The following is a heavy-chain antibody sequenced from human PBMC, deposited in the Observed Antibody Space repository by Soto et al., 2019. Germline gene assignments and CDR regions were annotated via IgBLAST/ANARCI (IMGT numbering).Heavy chain of an antibody. Sequence: QLQLQESGPGLVKPSETLSLTCTVSGGSISSSSYYWGWIRQPPGKGLEWIGSIYYSGSTYYNPSLKSRVTISVDTSKNQFSLKLSSVTAADTAVYYCASYSSGYYYGGYWGQGTLVTVSS. CDR2: IYYSGST. V-gene: IGHV4-39*01. CDR3: ASYSSGYYYGGY. D-gene: IGHD3-22*01. J-gene: IGHJ4*02. CDR1: GGSISSSSYY.